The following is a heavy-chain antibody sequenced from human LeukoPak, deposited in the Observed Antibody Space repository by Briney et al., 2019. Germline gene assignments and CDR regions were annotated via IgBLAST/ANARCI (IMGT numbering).Heavy chain of an antibody. J-gene: IGHJ4*02. D-gene: IGHD2-15*01. CDR3: ARHEVGFCDGGSCPYDFGY. CDR1: GGSLSNFY. Sequence: SESLSLTCTLSGGSLSNFYWSWVRQPPGEGLEWVAYIYSSGAARFNPSLMCRVTTSVATSKNHFSLKLTPVTAADTAVYYCARHEVGFCDGGSCPYDFGYWGQGTLVTVSS. V-gene: IGHV4-59*08. CDR2: IYSSGAA.